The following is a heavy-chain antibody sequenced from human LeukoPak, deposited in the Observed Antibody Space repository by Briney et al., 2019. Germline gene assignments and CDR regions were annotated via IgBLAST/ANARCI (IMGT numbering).Heavy chain of an antibody. Sequence: SETLSLTCTVSGGSISSYYWSWIRQPPGKRLEWIGYIYYTGITNYNPSLKSRVTLSIDTSKSQFSLNLSSVTAADTAVYFCARGSCPLGDWGPGTLVTVSS. CDR3: ARGSCPLGD. V-gene: IGHV4-59*01. CDR2: IYYTGIT. J-gene: IGHJ4*02. CDR1: GGSISSYY. D-gene: IGHD3-10*01.